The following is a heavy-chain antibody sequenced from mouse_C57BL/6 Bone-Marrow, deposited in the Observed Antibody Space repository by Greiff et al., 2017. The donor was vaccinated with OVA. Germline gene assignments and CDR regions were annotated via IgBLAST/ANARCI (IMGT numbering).Heavy chain of an antibody. V-gene: IGHV1-72*01. CDR1: GYTFTSYW. CDR3: ARYGVLRYYFDD. J-gene: IGHJ2*01. Sequence: QVQLKQPGAELVKPGASVKLSCKASGYTFTSYWMHWVKQRPGRGLEWIGRIDPNSGGTKYNEKFKSKATLTVDKPSSTAYMQLSSLTSEDSAVYYCARYGVLRYYFDDWGQGTTLTVSS. CDR2: IDPNSGGT. D-gene: IGHD1-1*01.